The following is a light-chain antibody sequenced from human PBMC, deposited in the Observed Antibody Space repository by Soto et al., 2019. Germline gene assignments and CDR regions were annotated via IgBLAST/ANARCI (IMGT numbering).Light chain of an antibody. J-gene: IGKJ5*01. CDR1: QGITNW. CDR2: AAS. V-gene: IGKV1-12*02. Sequence: DIQMTQPPSSVSASVGDRGTITCRASQGITNWLAWYQQKPGKAPKLLIYAASGLPSGVPSRFSGSGSGTDFTLTISSLQPEDFATYYCQQSYSTLSITFGQGTRLEIK. CDR3: QQSYSTLSIT.